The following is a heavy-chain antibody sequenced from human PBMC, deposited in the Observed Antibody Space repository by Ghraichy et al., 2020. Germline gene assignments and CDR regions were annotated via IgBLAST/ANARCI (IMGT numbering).Heavy chain of an antibody. CDR3: ASRLTGNGGVGYYYYYGMDV. Sequence: GSLRLSCAVYGGSFSGYYWSWIRQPPGKGLEWIGEINHSGSTNYNPSLKSRVTISVDTSKNQFSLKLSSVTAADTAVYYCASRLTGNGGVGYYYYYGMDVWGQGTTVTVSS. J-gene: IGHJ6*02. CDR1: GGSFSGYY. D-gene: IGHD3-9*01. V-gene: IGHV4-34*01. CDR2: INHSGST.